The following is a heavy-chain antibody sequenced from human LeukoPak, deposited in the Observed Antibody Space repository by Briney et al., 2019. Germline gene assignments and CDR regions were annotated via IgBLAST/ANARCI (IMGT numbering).Heavy chain of an antibody. D-gene: IGHD1-1*01. Sequence: PGGSLRLSCAASGFTFSSYDMNWVRQAPGKGLEWVSDISGSGGNTYYTDSVKGRFTISRDNSKNTLYLQMHSLRAEDTAVYYCAKRMRVRPINYFDYWGQGTLVTVSS. CDR1: GFTFSSYD. CDR3: AKRMRVRPINYFDY. J-gene: IGHJ4*02. V-gene: IGHV3-23*01. CDR2: ISGSGGNT.